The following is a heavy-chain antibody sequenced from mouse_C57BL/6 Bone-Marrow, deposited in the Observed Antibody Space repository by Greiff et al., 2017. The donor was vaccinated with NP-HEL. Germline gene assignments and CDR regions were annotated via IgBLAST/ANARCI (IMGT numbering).Heavy chain of an antibody. D-gene: IGHD5-5*01. V-gene: IGHV1-81*01. CDR3: ARPRLPLYYAMDN. J-gene: IGHJ4*01. CDR2: IYPRSGNT. Sequence: QVQLQQSGAELARPGASVKLSCKASGYTFTSYGISWVKQRTGQGLEWIGEIYPRSGNTYYNEKFKGKATLTAAKSSSTAYMELRSLTSEDSAVYVCARPRLPLYYAMDNWGQGTSVTVSS. CDR1: GYTFTSYG.